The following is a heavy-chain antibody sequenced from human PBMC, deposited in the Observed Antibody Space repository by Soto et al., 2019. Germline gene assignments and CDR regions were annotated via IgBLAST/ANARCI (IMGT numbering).Heavy chain of an antibody. CDR1: GFTFSSYG. Sequence: QVQLVESGGGVVQPGRSLRLSCAASGFTFSSYGMHWVRQAPGKGLQWVAVISYDGNNKYYADSVKGRFTISRDNSKNPLYLQMNSLRAGDPAVYYCAKSLYNWNDGFFDYWGQGTLVTVSS. J-gene: IGHJ4*02. CDR2: ISYDGNNK. CDR3: AKSLYNWNDGFFDY. V-gene: IGHV3-30*18. D-gene: IGHD1-1*01.